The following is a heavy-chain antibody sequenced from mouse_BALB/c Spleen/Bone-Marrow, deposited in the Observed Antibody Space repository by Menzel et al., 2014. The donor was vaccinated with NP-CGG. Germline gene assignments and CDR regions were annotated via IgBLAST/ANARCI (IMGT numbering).Heavy chain of an antibody. CDR1: GFTFNSYG. V-gene: IGHV5-9-2*01. D-gene: IGHD2-3*01. J-gene: IGHJ3*01. Sequence: EVKLVESGGGLVKSGGSLKLSCAASGFTFNSYGMSWIRQTPDKRLKWVTTISGGGTYTFYSDSVKGRFTISRDNAKNNPYLQLNSLRCEDTAFYYCARHASYDQTEVSCVNWGQGTLVTVSA. CDR2: ISGGGTYT. CDR3: ARHASYDQTEVSCVN.